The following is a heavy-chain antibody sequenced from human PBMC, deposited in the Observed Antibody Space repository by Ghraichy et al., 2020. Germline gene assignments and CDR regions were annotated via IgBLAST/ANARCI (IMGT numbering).Heavy chain of an antibody. V-gene: IGHV4-34*01. D-gene: IGHD2/OR15-2a*01. Sequence: SETLSLTCAVYGGSFSDYNWSWIRQPPRKGLEWIGEINHSGSTYYNPSLKSRVTISIDTSKNQFSLKLKSVTAADTAVYYCARAFLDYWGQGTLVTVSS. CDR1: GGSFSDYN. J-gene: IGHJ4*02. CDR3: ARAFLDY. CDR2: INHSGST.